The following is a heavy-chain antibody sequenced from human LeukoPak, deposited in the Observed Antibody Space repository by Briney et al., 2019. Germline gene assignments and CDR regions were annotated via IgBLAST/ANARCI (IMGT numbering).Heavy chain of an antibody. Sequence: GGSLRLSCAASGFTFSSHGMHWVRQAPGKGLEWVAVIWYDGSNQYYADSVKGRLTISRGNSKNTLYLQMNSLRAEDTAVYYCARDIAARRFDYWGQGTLVTVSS. CDR1: GFTFSSHG. J-gene: IGHJ4*02. CDR2: IWYDGSNQ. D-gene: IGHD6-6*01. V-gene: IGHV3-33*01. CDR3: ARDIAARRFDY.